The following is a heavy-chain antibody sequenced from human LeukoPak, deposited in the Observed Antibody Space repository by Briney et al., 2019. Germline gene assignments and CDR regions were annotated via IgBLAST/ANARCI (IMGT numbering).Heavy chain of an antibody. CDR1: GYTFTGYY. CDR2: INPNSGGT. J-gene: IGHJ4*02. D-gene: IGHD3-22*01. Sequence: ASVKVSCKASGYTFTGYYMHWVGQAPGQWLEWMGRINPNSGGTNYAQKFQGRVTMTRDTSISTAYMELSRLRSDDTAVYYCARDGTYYYDSSGYYSWGQGTLVTVSS. V-gene: IGHV1-2*06. CDR3: ARDGTYYYDSSGYYS.